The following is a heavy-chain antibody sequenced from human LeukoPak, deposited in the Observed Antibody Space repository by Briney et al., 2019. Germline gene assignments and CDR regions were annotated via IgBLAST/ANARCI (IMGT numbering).Heavy chain of an antibody. CDR3: ATSGISLVRGVALGYYYYMDA. Sequence: ASVKVSFKVSVNTLTELAMHWVRQAPGQGLEWMGGLDPQDGKKTYAQKFQGRVNMTEDTSTDTAYMELSSLRSEDTAIYYCATSGISLVRGVALGYYYYMDAWGTGTTVTVSS. CDR2: LDPQDGKK. D-gene: IGHD3-10*01. J-gene: IGHJ6*03. CDR1: VNTLTELA. V-gene: IGHV1-24*01.